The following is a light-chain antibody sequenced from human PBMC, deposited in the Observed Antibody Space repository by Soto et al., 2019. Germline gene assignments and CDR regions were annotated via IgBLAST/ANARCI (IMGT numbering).Light chain of an antibody. V-gene: IGKV1-17*01. CDR2: GAT. CDR3: LQYNHYPPT. Sequence: DIQMTQSPSSLSASVGDRVTITCRASQGIKNELWWYQQKSGKAPKRLIFGATTLQSGVPSRFCGGVSGTEFSLIISSLQPEDFATYYCLQYNHYPPTFGQGTRVEMK. CDR1: QGIKNE. J-gene: IGKJ1*01.